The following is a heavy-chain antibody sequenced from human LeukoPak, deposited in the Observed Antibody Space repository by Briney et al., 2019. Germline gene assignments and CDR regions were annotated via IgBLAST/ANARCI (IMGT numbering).Heavy chain of an antibody. CDR2: INSSGGST. D-gene: IGHD4-23*01. Sequence: ASVKVSCKASGYTFICYYMHWVRQATGQGLAWMGIINSSGGSTTYAQMFQGRVSLTRDTSTRTVYMELYSLRSEDTAVYYCAKGGRDYGDSSGTDWGQGTLVTVSS. V-gene: IGHV1-46*01. CDR3: AKGGRDYGDSSGTD. J-gene: IGHJ4*02. CDR1: GYTFICYY.